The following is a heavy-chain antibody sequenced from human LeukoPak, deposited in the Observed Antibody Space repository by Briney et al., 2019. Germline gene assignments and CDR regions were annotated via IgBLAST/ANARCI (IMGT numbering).Heavy chain of an antibody. CDR1: GFSFNSYA. V-gene: IGHV3-48*02. CDR2: ISNSGSTM. Sequence: TGGSLRLSCAASGFSFNSYAMSWVRQAPGKGLEWVSYISNSGSTMYYADSVKARFTISRDNAKNSLYLQMNSLRDEDTAVYYCAREFEMDVWGQGTTVTVSS. D-gene: IGHD3-10*01. J-gene: IGHJ6*02. CDR3: AREFEMDV.